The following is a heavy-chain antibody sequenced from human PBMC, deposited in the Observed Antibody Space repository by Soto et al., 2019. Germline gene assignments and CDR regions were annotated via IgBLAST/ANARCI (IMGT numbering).Heavy chain of an antibody. CDR1: GLIFSDVW. CDR2: IKTKPDDGTI. CDR3: TTSNLGVDF. V-gene: IGHV3-15*01. Sequence: RWSLRLSCSASGLIFSDVWMTWFRQAPGKGLEWVGRIKTKPDDGTIDYAAPVRGRFTISRDDSKNTLYLQMTSLTPDDTGVYYCTTSNLGVDFWGPGTLVTVSS. D-gene: IGHD1-1*01. J-gene: IGHJ4*02.